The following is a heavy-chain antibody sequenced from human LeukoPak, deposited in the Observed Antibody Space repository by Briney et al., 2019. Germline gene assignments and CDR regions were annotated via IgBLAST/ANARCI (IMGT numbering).Heavy chain of an antibody. J-gene: IGHJ4*02. Sequence: ASVKVSCKASGYTFTGYHMHWVRQAPGQGLEWMGRINPNSGGTNYAQKFQGRVTMTRDTSISTAYMELSRLRSDDTAVYYCARVSSGSHFDYWGQGTLVTVSS. V-gene: IGHV1-2*06. CDR3: ARVSSGSHFDY. D-gene: IGHD1-26*01. CDR1: GYTFTGYH. CDR2: INPNSGGT.